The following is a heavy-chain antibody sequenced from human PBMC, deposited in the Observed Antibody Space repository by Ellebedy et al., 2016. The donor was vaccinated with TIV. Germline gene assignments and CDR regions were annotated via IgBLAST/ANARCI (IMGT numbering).Heavy chain of an antibody. V-gene: IGHV4-59*12. Sequence: SETLSLTCTVSGGSIRSYHWNWIRQPPGKGLEWIGYIYYSGSTNYNPSLKSRVTISVDTSKNQFSLKLSSVTAADTAVYYCARDKGYCSGGSCYSHYYYGMDVWGQGTTVTVSS. CDR2: IYYSGST. CDR3: ARDKGYCSGGSCYSHYYYGMDV. CDR1: GGSIRSYH. J-gene: IGHJ6*02. D-gene: IGHD2-15*01.